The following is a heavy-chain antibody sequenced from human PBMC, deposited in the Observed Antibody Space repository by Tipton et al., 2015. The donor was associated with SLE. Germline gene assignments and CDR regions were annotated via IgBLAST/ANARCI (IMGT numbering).Heavy chain of an antibody. CDR1: GFTVYNFW. J-gene: IGHJ3*01. CDR3: ARATEGAFDF. CDR2: VKQGTTET. V-gene: IGHV3-7*01. Sequence: SLRLSCAASGFTVYNFWMGWVRQAPGKGLEWVANVKQGTTETYYVASVKGRFTISRDNAKNSLNLQMNNLRAEDTAVYYCARATEGAFDFWGQETMVTVSS.